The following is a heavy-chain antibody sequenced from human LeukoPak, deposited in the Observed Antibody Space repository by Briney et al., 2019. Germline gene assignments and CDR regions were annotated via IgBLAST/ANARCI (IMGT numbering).Heavy chain of an antibody. D-gene: IGHD2-21*02. V-gene: IGHV1-18*01. CDR1: GYTFTNYG. CDR2: ISAYNGNT. CDR3: ARDPSVVVTAPNGWFDP. Sequence: ASVKVSCKASGYTFTNYGISWVRQAPGQGLEWMGWISAYNGNTNYAQKIQGRVTMTTDTFTSTAYMELRSLRSDDTAVYYCARDPSVVVTAPNGWFDPWGQGTLVTVPS. J-gene: IGHJ5*02.